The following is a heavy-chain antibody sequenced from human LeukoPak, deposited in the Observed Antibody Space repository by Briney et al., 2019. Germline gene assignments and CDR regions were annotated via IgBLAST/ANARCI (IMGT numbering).Heavy chain of an antibody. D-gene: IGHD4-17*01. CDR1: GGSIGSSSYY. CDR3: AGYGDSTV. V-gene: IGHV4-39*01. J-gene: IGHJ4*02. Sequence: SETLSLTCTVSGGSIGSSSYYWGWIRQPPGKGLEWIGSIYYSGSTYYNPSLKSRVTISVDTSKNQFSLKLSSVTAADTAVYYCAGYGDSTVWGQGTLVTVSS. CDR2: IYYSGST.